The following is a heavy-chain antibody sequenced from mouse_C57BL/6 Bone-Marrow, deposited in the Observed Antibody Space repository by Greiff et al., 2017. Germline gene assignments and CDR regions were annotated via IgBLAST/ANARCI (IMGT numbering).Heavy chain of an antibody. CDR2: IDPSDSYT. Sequence: VQLQQPGAELVKPGASVKLSCKASGYTFTSYWMQWVKQRPGQGLEWIGEIDPSDSYTNYNQKFKGQATLTVDTSSSTAYMQLSSLTSEDSAVYYCARSYGSSDYYAMDYWGQGTSVTVSS. D-gene: IGHD1-1*01. J-gene: IGHJ4*01. V-gene: IGHV1-50*01. CDR3: ARSYGSSDYYAMDY. CDR1: GYTFTSYW.